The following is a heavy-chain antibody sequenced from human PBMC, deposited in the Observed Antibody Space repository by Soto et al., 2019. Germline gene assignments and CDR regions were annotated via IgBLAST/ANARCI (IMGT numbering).Heavy chain of an antibody. CDR3: AREVRLQLWPTFDY. V-gene: IGHV3-48*03. CDR2: INISGSNI. J-gene: IGHJ4*02. Sequence: LRLSCEASGFTFRSYEMNWVRQAPGKGMEWVSYINISGSNINYADSVKGRFTISRDNAKNSLYLQMNSLRAEDTAVYYCAREVRLQLWPTFDYWGQGVLVTVSS. D-gene: IGHD2-21*01. CDR1: GFTFRSYE.